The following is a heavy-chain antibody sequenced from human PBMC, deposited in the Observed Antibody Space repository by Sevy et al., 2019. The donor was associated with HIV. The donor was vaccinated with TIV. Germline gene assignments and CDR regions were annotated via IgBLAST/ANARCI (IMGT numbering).Heavy chain of an antibody. CDR3: ARDPAYGAYDI. CDR1: GFTFSSSW. D-gene: IGHD3-16*01. Sequence: GGSLRLSCVASGFTFSSSWMTWVRQAPGKGPEYVANINQDGSRKDQLDSVKGRFTISRDNARNSLYLQMNGLRVEDTAMYYCARDPAYGAYDIWGQGAMVIVSS. V-gene: IGHV3-7*01. J-gene: IGHJ3*02. CDR2: INQDGSRK.